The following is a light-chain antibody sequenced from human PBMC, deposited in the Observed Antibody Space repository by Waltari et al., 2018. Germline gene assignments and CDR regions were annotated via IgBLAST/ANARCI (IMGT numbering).Light chain of an antibody. CDR3: QHYVRLPAT. Sequence: EIVLTQSPGTLSLSPGERATLSCRASQSVSRSLAWYQQKPGQAPRLLIFDASNRATGIADRFSGSGSGTDCSLTISRLEPEDFAVYYCQHYVRLPATFGQGTKVEIK. J-gene: IGKJ1*01. CDR2: DAS. V-gene: IGKV3-20*01. CDR1: QSVSRS.